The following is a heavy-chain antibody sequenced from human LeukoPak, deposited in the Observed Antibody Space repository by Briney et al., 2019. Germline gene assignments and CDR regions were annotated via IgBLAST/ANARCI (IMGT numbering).Heavy chain of an antibody. D-gene: IGHD3-10*01. Sequence: PSETLSLTCAVYGGSFSGYYWSWIRQPPGKGLEWIGEINHSGSTNYNPSLKSRVTISVDTSKNQFSLKLSSVTAADTAVYYCARGGYYGSGPYYYYGMDVWGQGTTVTVSS. J-gene: IGHJ6*02. CDR2: INHSGST. V-gene: IGHV4-34*01. CDR1: GGSFSGYY. CDR3: ARGGYYGSGPYYYYGMDV.